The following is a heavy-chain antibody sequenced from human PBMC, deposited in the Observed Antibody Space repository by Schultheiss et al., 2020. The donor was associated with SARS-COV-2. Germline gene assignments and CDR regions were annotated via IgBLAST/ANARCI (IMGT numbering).Heavy chain of an antibody. CDR3: ATTYDEEFDY. V-gene: IGHV3-9*01. Sequence: GGSLRLSCAASGFTFDDYAMHWVRQAPGKGLEWVSGISWNSGSIGYADSVKGRFTISRDNSKNTLYLQMNSLRAEDTAVYYCATTYDEEFDYWGQGTLVTVSS. CDR1: GFTFDDYA. CDR2: ISWNSGSI. D-gene: IGHD3-16*01. J-gene: IGHJ4*02.